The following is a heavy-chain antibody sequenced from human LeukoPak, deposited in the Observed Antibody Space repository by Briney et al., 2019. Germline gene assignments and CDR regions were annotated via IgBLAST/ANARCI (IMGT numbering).Heavy chain of an antibody. CDR3: ARASGWYRSYYYYYGMDV. CDR2: IYSGGST. Sequence: GGSLRLSCAASGFTVSSNYMSWARQAPGKGLEWVSVIYSGGSTYYADSVKGRFTISRDNSKNTLYLQMNSLRAEDTAVYYCARASGWYRSYYYYYGMDVWGQGTTVTVSS. V-gene: IGHV3-66*01. CDR1: GFTVSSNY. D-gene: IGHD6-19*01. J-gene: IGHJ6*02.